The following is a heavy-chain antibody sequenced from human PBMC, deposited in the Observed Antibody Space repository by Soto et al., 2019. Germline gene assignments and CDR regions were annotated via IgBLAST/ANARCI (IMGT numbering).Heavy chain of an antibody. Sequence: QVQLVQSGAEVKKPGSSVKVSCKASGGTFSSYAISWVRQAAGQGLEWMGGIIPIFGTANYAQKFQGRVTITEDDSKSTAYMELRSLRSEDTAVSYCARPTIIMFGRVIVEGWYFDLWGRGTLVTVSS. CDR2: IIPIFGTA. J-gene: IGHJ2*01. CDR3: ARPTIIMFGRVIVEGWYFDL. D-gene: IGHD3-16*02. CDR1: GGTFSSYA. V-gene: IGHV1-69*12.